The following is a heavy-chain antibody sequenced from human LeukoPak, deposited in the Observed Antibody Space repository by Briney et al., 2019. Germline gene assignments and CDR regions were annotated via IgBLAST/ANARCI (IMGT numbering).Heavy chain of an antibody. CDR3: AREVLGARAFEY. CDR2: VFHSGST. CDR1: GGSLNTNTW. J-gene: IGHJ4*02. D-gene: IGHD1-26*01. V-gene: IGHV4-4*02. Sequence: SGTLSLTCTVSGGSLNTNTWWSWVRQPPGKGLEWTGEVFHSGSTNYNPSLESRLSISMDKSNNRFSLKLSSVTTADTAVYYCAREVLGARAFEYWGQGILVTVSS.